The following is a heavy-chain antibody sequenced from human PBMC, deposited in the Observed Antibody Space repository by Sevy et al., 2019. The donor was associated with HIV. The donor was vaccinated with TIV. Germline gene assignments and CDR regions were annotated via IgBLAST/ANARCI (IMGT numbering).Heavy chain of an antibody. CDR1: GYTFTDYY. D-gene: IGHD3-16*01. Sequence: ASVKVSCKASGYTFTDYYIHWLRQAPGQGPEWMGWIDPNGGGTYHVQDFQGRLTITRDTSISTVYMDLSRLTSDDTAVYFCARGPSHGGFDSWGQGTRVTVSS. CDR2: IDPNGGGT. J-gene: IGHJ4*02. CDR3: ARGPSHGGFDS. V-gene: IGHV1-2*02.